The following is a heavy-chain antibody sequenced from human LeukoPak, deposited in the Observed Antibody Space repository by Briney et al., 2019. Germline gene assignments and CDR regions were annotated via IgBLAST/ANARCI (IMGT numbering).Heavy chain of an antibody. CDR1: GLTFNTYA. CDR3: ARDEGSYDYLWGSYRYNWFDT. CDR2: ISYDGSSK. Sequence: GGSLRLSCSASGLTFNTYAMHWVRQAPGKGLEWVALISYDGSSKYYADSVKGRFTISRDNSKNTLYLQVNSLRSEDTAVYYCARDEGSYDYLWGSYRYNWFDTWGQGTLVTVSS. D-gene: IGHD3-16*02. V-gene: IGHV3-30*04. J-gene: IGHJ5*02.